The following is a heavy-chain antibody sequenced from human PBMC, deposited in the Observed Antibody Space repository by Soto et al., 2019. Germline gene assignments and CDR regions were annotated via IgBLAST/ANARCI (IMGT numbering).Heavy chain of an antibody. J-gene: IGHJ6*02. V-gene: IGHV6-1*01. CDR1: GDSVSSTSAG. D-gene: IGHD2-21*02. CDR2: AYYRSKWYY. Sequence: SPTLSLTCAISGDSVSSTSAGWNWIRQSPSRGLEWLGRAYYRSKWYYDYAVSVKSRITINADTSRNQFSLQLNSVTPEDTAVYFCARFDVAGVGDNYYYGLDVWGQGTTVTVSS. CDR3: ARFDVAGVGDNYYYGLDV.